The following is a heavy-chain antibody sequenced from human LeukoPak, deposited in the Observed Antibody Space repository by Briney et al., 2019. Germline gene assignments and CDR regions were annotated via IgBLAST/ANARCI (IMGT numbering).Heavy chain of an antibody. J-gene: IGHJ4*02. V-gene: IGHV1-69*05. D-gene: IGHD3-10*01. CDR1: GGTFSSYA. CDR3: ARVRPGASVFDY. Sequence: ASVKVSCKASGGTFSSYATSWVRQAPGQGLEWMGRIIPIFGPANYAQKFQGRVTITTDESTNAAYMELSSLRSKDTAVYYCARVRPGASVFDYWGQGTLVTVSS. CDR2: IIPIFGPA.